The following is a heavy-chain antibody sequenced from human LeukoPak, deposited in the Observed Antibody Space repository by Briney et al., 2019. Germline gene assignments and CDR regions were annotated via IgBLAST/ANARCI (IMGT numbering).Heavy chain of an antibody. J-gene: IGHJ4*02. Sequence: GGSLRLSCAASGFTFNSNAMNWVRQTPEKGLEWVSSISSSGSYIYYADSVKGRFTISRDNAKSSLYLQMNSLRAEDTAVYYCARALRYFDWGYFDYWGQGTLVTVSS. CDR3: ARALRYFDWGYFDY. CDR2: ISSSGSYI. D-gene: IGHD3-9*01. CDR1: GFTFNSNA. V-gene: IGHV3-21*01.